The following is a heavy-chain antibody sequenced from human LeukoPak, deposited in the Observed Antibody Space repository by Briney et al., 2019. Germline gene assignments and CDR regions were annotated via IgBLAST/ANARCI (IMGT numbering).Heavy chain of an antibody. V-gene: IGHV3-30-3*01. J-gene: IGHJ3*02. D-gene: IGHD6-6*01. CDR2: ISDGETYK. CDR3: ARDQPYSSSPFGFLPNDAFDI. Sequence: HSGGSLRLSCAASGFTFNSYSMHWVRQAPGKGLEWVTAISDGETYKFYADSVKGQFTISRDNAKNSLYLQMNSLRAEDTAVYYCARDQPYSSSPFGFLPNDAFDIWGQGTMVTVSS. CDR1: GFTFNSYS.